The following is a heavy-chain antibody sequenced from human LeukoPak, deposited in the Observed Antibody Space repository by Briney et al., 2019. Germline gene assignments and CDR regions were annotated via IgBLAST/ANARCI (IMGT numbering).Heavy chain of an antibody. V-gene: IGHV3-74*01. CDR2: INSDGSST. CDR3: VRVACSSMTSCATVDY. CDR1: GFTFSSYW. Sequence: GGSLRLSCAASGFTFSSYWMHWVRQAPGKGLVWVSRINSDGSSTSYADSVKGRFIISRDNAKNTLSLQMNSLRAEDTAVFYCVRVACSSMTSCATVDYWGQGTLVTVSA. J-gene: IGHJ4*02. D-gene: IGHD2-2*01.